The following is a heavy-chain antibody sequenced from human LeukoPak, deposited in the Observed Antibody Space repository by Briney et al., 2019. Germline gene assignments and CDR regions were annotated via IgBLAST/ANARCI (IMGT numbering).Heavy chain of an antibody. D-gene: IGHD3-10*01. J-gene: IGHJ6*03. Sequence: ASVKVSCKASGYIFTNYAISWVRQAPGQGLEWMGWISAYNGNTRYAQKLQGRVTMTRDTSTSTAYMELRSLRSDDTAVYYCAKDPRHRLVWFGEETHFYYMDVWGKGTTVTISS. CDR3: AKDPRHRLVWFGEETHFYYMDV. CDR2: ISAYNGNT. CDR1: GYIFTNYA. V-gene: IGHV1-18*01.